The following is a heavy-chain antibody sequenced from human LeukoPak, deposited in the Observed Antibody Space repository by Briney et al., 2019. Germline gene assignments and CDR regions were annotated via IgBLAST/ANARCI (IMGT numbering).Heavy chain of an antibody. Sequence: GGSLRLSCAASGFTFSSYSMNWVRQAPGKGLEWVSSISSSSSYIYYVDSVKGRFTISRDNAKNSLYLQMNSLRAEDTAVYYCAREGRLEPPAFDIWGQGTMVTVSS. CDR1: GFTFSSYS. D-gene: IGHD1-1*01. J-gene: IGHJ3*02. V-gene: IGHV3-21*01. CDR2: ISSSSSYI. CDR3: AREGRLEPPAFDI.